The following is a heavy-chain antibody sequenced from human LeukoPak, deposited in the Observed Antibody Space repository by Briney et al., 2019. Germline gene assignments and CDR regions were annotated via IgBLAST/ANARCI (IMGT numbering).Heavy chain of an antibody. CDR2: IKEDGSVK. V-gene: IGHV3-7*03. Sequence: PGGSPRLSCTASGFIFSIHWMTWVRQSPGKGLEWVANIKEDGSVKYYVDSVKGRFTISRDNTKNALYLQMNSLRADDTAVYFCARDSTWLLDYWGQGTLITVSS. J-gene: IGHJ4*02. CDR3: ARDSTWLLDY. CDR1: GFIFSIHW. D-gene: IGHD6-19*01.